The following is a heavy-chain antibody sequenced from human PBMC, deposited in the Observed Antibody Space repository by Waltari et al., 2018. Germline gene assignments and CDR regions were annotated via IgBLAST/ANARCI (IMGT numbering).Heavy chain of an antibody. V-gene: IGHV4-39*01. D-gene: IGHD3-16*01. Sequence: QLQLQESGPGLVKPSATLSLTCTVSGGSISSSTLFWDWIRQPLGQGLEWIGSIYASGTTYYNPSLKSRVTISVDTSKNQCSLKVNAVTAADTAVYYCATHPPSQLGVVLNWFDPWGQGILVTVSS. CDR3: ATHPPSQLGVVLNWFDP. CDR1: GGSISSSTLF. CDR2: IYASGTT. J-gene: IGHJ5*02.